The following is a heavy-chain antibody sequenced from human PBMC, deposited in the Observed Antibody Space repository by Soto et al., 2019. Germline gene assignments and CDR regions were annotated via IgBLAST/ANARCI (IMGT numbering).Heavy chain of an antibody. J-gene: IGHJ4*02. CDR3: ARAYGDPRPFDY. V-gene: IGHV4-61*01. CDR2: LYYSGTT. D-gene: IGHD4-17*01. CDR1: GASVSSGSYY. Sequence: QVQLQESGPGLVKPSETLSLTCTVSGASVSSGSYYWSWIRQPPGKGLEWIGYLYYSGTTNYNPSLQSRXXIXVXXSKNQFSLRLRSVTAADTAVYYCARAYGDPRPFDYWGQGTLVTVS.